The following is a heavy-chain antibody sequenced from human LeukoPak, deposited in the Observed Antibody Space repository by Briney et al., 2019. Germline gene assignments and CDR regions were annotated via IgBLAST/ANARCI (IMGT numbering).Heavy chain of an antibody. CDR2: IWYDGSNK. V-gene: IGHV3-33*06. CDR3: AKERDYDSSGYSGRGYYFDY. CDR1: GFTFRRYG. D-gene: IGHD3-22*01. J-gene: IGHJ4*02. Sequence: GGSLRLSCAASGFTFRRYGMHWVRQAPGKGLEWVAVIWYDGSNKYYADSVKGRVTISRDNSKNTLYLQVNSLRAEDTAVYYCAKERDYDSSGYSGRGYYFDYWGQGTLVTVSS.